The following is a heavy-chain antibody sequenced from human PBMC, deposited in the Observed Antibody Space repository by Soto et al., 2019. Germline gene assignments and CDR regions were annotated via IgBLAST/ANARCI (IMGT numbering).Heavy chain of an antibody. Sequence: EMHLLESGGGWVQPGGSLSLSCSSSGFTFSNNAMAWVRQAPGKGLEWVSGVSGSGDKTKYTGSVQGRFIISRDNAKNTLFRQMGSLRSEGTGVYYGEKGRQRWLPGGMGLIDPWCQGTLVRGSS. J-gene: IGHJ5*02. CDR3: EKGRQRWLPGGMGLIDP. CDR1: GFTFSNNA. V-gene: IGHV3-23*01. D-gene: IGHD3-16*01. CDR2: VSGSGDKT.